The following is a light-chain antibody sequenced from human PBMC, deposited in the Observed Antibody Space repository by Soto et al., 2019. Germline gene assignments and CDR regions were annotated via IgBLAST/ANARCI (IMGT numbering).Light chain of an antibody. V-gene: IGKV3-20*01. Sequence: EIVLTQSPGTLSLSPGERATLSCRASQSVSSSYLAWYQQKPGQAPRLLIYGASSRATGIPDRFSGSGSGTHFTHTISRLEPEDCAVYYCQQYGDSPPVTFGGGTKVEIK. CDR3: QQYGDSPPVT. CDR2: GAS. J-gene: IGKJ4*01. CDR1: QSVSSSY.